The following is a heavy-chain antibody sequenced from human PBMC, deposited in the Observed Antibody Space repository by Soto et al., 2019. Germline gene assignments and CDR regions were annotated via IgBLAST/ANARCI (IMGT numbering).Heavy chain of an antibody. D-gene: IGHD2-2*01. Sequence: QVQLQESGPGLVKPSQTLSLTCTVSGDSISSGGYHWSWIRQHPVKGLEWIGYIYHSGSRYYNPYFKSRVDMSVDTSKNQFSLRLNSVTAADTAVYYCARGTVTTDHWFGPWGQGTLVTVSS. V-gene: IGHV4-31*03. CDR2: IYHSGSR. CDR3: ARGTVTTDHWFGP. CDR1: GDSISSGGYH. J-gene: IGHJ5*02.